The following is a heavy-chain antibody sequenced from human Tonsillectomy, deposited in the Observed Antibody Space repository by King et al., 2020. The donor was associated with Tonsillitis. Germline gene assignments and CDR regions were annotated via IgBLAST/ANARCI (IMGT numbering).Heavy chain of an antibody. Sequence: QLVQSGAEMKKPGASVRVSCKASGNSFSVNDINWVRQAPGQGLEWMGWMNPNSGNTGYSPSFQGRVAMTMDTSTRTAYMDLNNLRSEDTVVYYCARVGGPVFSGGFVYWGQGSLVTVSS. J-gene: IGHJ4*02. V-gene: IGHV1-8*02. CDR2: MNPNSGNT. CDR3: ARVGGPVFSGGFVY. CDR1: GNSFSVND. D-gene: IGHD2-15*01.